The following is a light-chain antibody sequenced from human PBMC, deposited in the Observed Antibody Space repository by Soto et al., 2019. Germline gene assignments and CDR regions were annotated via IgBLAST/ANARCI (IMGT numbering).Light chain of an antibody. CDR3: QQYDSFPWT. V-gene: IGKV1-5*03. Sequence: QMSQSPSTLSASVGDRVTITCRASQSISSWLAWYQQKPGKAPKLLIYKASSLESGVPSRFSGSGSGTEFTLTISSLQPDDFATYYCQQYDSFPWTFGQGTKV. CDR1: QSISSW. CDR2: KAS. J-gene: IGKJ1*01.